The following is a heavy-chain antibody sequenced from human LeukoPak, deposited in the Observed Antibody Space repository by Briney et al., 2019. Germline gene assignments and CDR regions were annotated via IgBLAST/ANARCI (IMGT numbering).Heavy chain of an antibody. Sequence: GESLKISCKGSGYSFTSSWIGWVRQIPEKGLEWMGIIYPGDSDTRYSPSFQGQVTIPVHKSIRTAFLQWSSLKASDTAMYYCARHCRPADPLDAFDIWGQGTMVTVSS. V-gene: IGHV5-51*01. CDR2: IYPGDSDT. J-gene: IGHJ3*02. D-gene: IGHD2-15*01. CDR1: GYSFTSSW. CDR3: ARHCRPADPLDAFDI.